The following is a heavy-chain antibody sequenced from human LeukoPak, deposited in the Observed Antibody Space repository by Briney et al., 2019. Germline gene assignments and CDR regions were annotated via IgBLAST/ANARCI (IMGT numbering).Heavy chain of an antibody. V-gene: IGHV4-4*09. CDR1: GGSISSYY. J-gene: IGHJ6*03. D-gene: IGHD3-10*01. Sequence: PSETLSLTCTVSGGSISSYYWSWIRQPPGKGLGWIGYIYTSGSTNYNPSLKSRVTISVDTSKNQFSLKLSSVTAADTAVYYCARSALGWDGSGSPYYYYYMDVWGKGPRSPSP. CDR2: IYTSGST. CDR3: ARSALGWDGSGSPYYYYYMDV.